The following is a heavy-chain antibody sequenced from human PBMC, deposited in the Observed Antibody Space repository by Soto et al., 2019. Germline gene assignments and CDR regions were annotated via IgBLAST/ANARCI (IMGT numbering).Heavy chain of an antibody. J-gene: IGHJ4*02. CDR1: GLTFSSYA. D-gene: IGHD2-15*01. CDR3: AKGYCGGGGCHFFDS. Sequence: EVQLLEFGGGLVQPGGSLRLSCAASGLTFSSYAMSWVRQAPGKGLEWVSAITGSGDETQYADSVKGRFTISRDSSRRTLYLQMSGLRADDTAVYYCAKGYCGGGGCHFFDSWGQGTLVTVSS. CDR2: ITGSGDET. V-gene: IGHV3-23*01.